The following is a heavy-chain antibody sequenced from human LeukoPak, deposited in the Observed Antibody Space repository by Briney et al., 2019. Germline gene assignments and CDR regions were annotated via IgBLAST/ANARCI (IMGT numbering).Heavy chain of an antibody. CDR2: IYHSGST. CDR1: GGSLNSGGLS. V-gene: IGHV4-30-2*01. CDR3: ARGGSYGDYVFDY. J-gene: IGHJ4*02. Sequence: PLQTLSLTRAVSGGSLNSGGLSRSWIPQPPGKGPEWIGYIYHSGSTYYNPSLKSRVTISVDRSKNQFSLKLSSVTAADTAVYYCARGGSYGDYVFDYWGQGTLVTVSS. D-gene: IGHD4-17*01.